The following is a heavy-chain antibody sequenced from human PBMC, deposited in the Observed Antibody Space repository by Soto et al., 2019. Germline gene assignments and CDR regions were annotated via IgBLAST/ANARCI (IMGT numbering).Heavy chain of an antibody. CDR1: GGSISSSNW. CDR3: ARGQAGYDFWSGPLYYYGMDV. V-gene: IGHV4-4*02. J-gene: IGHJ6*02. D-gene: IGHD3-3*01. Sequence: QVQLQESGPGLVKPSGTLSLTCAVSGGSISSSNWWSWVRQPPGKGLEWIGEIYHSGSTNYNPSLKSRVTISVDKSKNQFSLKLSSVTAADTAVYYCARGQAGYDFWSGPLYYYGMDVWGQGTTVTVSS. CDR2: IYHSGST.